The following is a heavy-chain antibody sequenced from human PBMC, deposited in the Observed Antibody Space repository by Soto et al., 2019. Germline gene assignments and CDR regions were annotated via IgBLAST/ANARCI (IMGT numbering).Heavy chain of an antibody. CDR2: IKSKTDGGTT. J-gene: IGHJ3*02. D-gene: IGHD4-17*01. CDR1: GFTFSNAW. Sequence: EVQLVESGGGLVKPGGSLRLSCAASGFTFSNAWMNWVRQAPGKGLEWVGRIKSKTDGGTTDYAAPVKGRFTISRDDSKNTLYLQMNSLRTEDTAEYYCTTDRGGGYGDYTFDAFDIWGQGTMVTVSS. V-gene: IGHV3-15*07. CDR3: TTDRGGGYGDYTFDAFDI.